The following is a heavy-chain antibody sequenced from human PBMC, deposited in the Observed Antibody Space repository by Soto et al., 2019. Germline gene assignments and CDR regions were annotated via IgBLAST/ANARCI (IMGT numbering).Heavy chain of an antibody. V-gene: IGHV3-53*01. CDR1: WFTVSSKD. Sequence: HGGSMKLSSAASWFTVSSKDMSWVRQAPGKGLEWVSVIYSGGSTYYADSVKGRFTISRDNSKNTLYLQMNSLRAEDTAVYYCARGYREYYFDYWGQGTLVTVSS. CDR2: IYSGGST. CDR3: ARGYREYYFDY. D-gene: IGHD6-13*01. J-gene: IGHJ4*02.